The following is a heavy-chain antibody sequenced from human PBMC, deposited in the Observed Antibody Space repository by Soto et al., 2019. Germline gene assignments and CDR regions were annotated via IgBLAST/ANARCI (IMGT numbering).Heavy chain of an antibody. J-gene: IGHJ6*02. CDR3: ARGGASPYYYYGMDV. Sequence: SETLSLTCTVSGGSISSGGYYWSWIRQHPGKGLEWIGYIYYSGSTYYNPSLKSRVTISVDTSKNQFSLKLSSVTAADTAVYHCARGGASPYYYYGMDVWGQGTTVTVSS. V-gene: IGHV4-31*03. CDR2: IYYSGST. CDR1: GGSISSGGYY. D-gene: IGHD4-17*01.